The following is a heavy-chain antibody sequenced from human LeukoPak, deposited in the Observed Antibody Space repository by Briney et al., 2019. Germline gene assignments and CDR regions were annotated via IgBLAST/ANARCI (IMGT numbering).Heavy chain of an antibody. CDR1: GFTSSTYG. CDR3: AKDLHPAKDGSRYGAGY. CDR2: ISYDGNNK. Sequence: GKSLRLSCVASGFTSSTYGMHWVRQAPGKGLEWVAIISYDGNNKYYVDSVKGRFTASRDNSKNSLYLQMNSLRDEDTAVYYCAKDLHPAKDGSRYGAGYWGQGTLVTVSS. J-gene: IGHJ4*02. V-gene: IGHV3-33*06. D-gene: IGHD5-24*01.